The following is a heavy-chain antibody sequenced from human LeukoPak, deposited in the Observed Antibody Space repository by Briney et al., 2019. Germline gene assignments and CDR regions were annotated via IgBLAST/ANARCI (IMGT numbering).Heavy chain of an antibody. J-gene: IGHJ4*02. CDR3: ARAVYGGNSYFDY. CDR1: GFTFNRYW. D-gene: IGHD4-23*01. CDR2: IKRDGSEI. V-gene: IGHV3-7*01. Sequence: PGGSLRLSCAASGFTFNRYWMSWVRQAPGKGLEWVANIKRDGSEIYYVDSVKGRSTISRDNAKNSLYLQMSSLRAEDTAVYYCARAVYGGNSYFDYWGQGTLVTVSS.